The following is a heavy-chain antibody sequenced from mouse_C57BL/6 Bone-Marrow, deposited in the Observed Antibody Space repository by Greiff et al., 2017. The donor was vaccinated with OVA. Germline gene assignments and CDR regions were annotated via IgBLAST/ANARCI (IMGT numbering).Heavy chain of an antibody. Sequence: QVQLQQSGAELVRPGTSVKVSCKASGYAFTNYLIEWVKQRPGQGLEWIGVINPGSGGTNYNEKFKGKATLTADKSSSTAYMQLSSLTSEDSAVXFCARTTVVGHSDVWGTGTTVTVSS. CDR2: INPGSGGT. V-gene: IGHV1-54*01. D-gene: IGHD1-1*01. CDR3: ARTTVVGHSDV. CDR1: GYAFTNYL. J-gene: IGHJ1*03.